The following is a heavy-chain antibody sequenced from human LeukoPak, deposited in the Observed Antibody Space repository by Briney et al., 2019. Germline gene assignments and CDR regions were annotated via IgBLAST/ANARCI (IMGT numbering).Heavy chain of an antibody. CDR2: VYYSAST. CDR1: GGSINGYY. Sequence: SETLSLTCTVSGGSINGYYWSWIRQPPGKGLEWIGYVYYSASTNYSPSLKSRVTISVDTSKKQFSLRLSSVPAAETAVYYCARGIMTTVTTFDYWGQGTLVTVSS. J-gene: IGHJ4*02. CDR3: ARGIMTTVTTFDY. D-gene: IGHD4-11*01. V-gene: IGHV4-59*01.